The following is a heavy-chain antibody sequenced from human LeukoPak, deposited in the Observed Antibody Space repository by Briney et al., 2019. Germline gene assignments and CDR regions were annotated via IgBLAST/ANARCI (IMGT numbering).Heavy chain of an antibody. V-gene: IGHV3-30-3*01. CDR1: GFTLNTYA. CDR2: ISYDGSNK. CDR3: AKDEQQQLVRTFDY. J-gene: IGHJ4*02. D-gene: IGHD6-13*01. Sequence: GGSLRLSCAASGFTLNTYAMHWVRQAPGKGLEWVAVISYDGSNKYYADSVKGRFTISRDNSKSTLSLQMNSLRAEDTAVYYCAKDEQQQLVRTFDYWGQGTLVTVSS.